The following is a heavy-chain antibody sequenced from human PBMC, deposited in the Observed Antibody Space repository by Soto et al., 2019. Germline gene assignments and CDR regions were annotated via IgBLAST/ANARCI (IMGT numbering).Heavy chain of an antibody. CDR3: AKSSVFRYSGYELEDY. D-gene: IGHD5-12*01. CDR2: ISYDGSNK. V-gene: IGHV3-30*18. Sequence: GGSLRLSCAASGFTFSSYGMHWVRQAPGKGLEWVAVISYDGSNKYYADSVKGRFTISRDNSKNTLYLQMNSLRAEDTAVYYCAKSSVFRYSGYELEDYWGQGTLVTVSS. J-gene: IGHJ4*02. CDR1: GFTFSSYG.